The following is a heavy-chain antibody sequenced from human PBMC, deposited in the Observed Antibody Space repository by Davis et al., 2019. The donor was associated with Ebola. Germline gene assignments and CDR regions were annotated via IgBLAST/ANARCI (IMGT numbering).Heavy chain of an antibody. J-gene: IGHJ5*02. CDR3: AKDSRGRTVTPLP. Sequence: GESLKISCAASGFTFSSYWMSWVRQAPGKGLEWVANIKQDGSEKYYVDSVKGRFTISRDNAKNSLYLQMNSLRADDTAVYYCAKDSRGRTVTPLPWGQGTLVTVSS. D-gene: IGHD4-11*01. CDR2: IKQDGSEK. CDR1: GFTFSSYW. V-gene: IGHV3-7*03.